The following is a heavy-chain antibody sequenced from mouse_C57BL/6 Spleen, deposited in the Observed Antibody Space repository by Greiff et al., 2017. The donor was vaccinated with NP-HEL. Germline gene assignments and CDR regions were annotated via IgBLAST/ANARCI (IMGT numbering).Heavy chain of an antibody. J-gene: IGHJ3*01. Sequence: VQLQQSGPALVKPGASVKISSRASGYSFTGYYMTWVKQSPEKSLEWIGEINPSTGGTTYNQKFKAKATLTVDKSSSTAYMQLKSLTSEDSAVYYCARRDYDRGFAYWGQGTLVTVSA. CDR3: ARRDYDRGFAY. V-gene: IGHV1-42*01. CDR2: INPSTGGT. CDR1: GYSFTGYY. D-gene: IGHD2-4*01.